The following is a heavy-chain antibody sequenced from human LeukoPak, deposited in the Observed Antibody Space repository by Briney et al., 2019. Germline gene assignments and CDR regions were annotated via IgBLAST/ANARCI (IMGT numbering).Heavy chain of an antibody. CDR3: AREQWLEYFDY. D-gene: IGHD6-19*01. CDR1: GGSISSYY. V-gene: IGHV4-59*01. J-gene: IGHJ4*02. Sequence: SETLSLTCTVSGGSISSYYWSWIRQPPGKGLEWIGYIYYSGSANYNPSLKSRVTISVDTSKNQFSLKLSSVTAADTAVYYCAREQWLEYFDYWGQGTLVTVSS. CDR2: IYYSGSA.